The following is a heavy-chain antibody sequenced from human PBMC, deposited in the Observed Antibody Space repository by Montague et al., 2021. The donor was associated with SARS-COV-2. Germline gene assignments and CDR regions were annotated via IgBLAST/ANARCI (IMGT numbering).Heavy chain of an antibody. CDR3: ARDSGRYYDFWSGYYNSHYYYYVDV. CDR2: ISSSSSYI. V-gene: IGHV3-21*01. Sequence: SLRLSCAASGFTFSSYSMNWVRQAPGKGLEWVSSISSSSSYIYYADSVKGRFTISRDNAKNSLYLQMNSLRAEDTAVYYCARDSGRYYDFWSGYYNSHYYYYVDVWGKGTTVTVSS. D-gene: IGHD3-3*01. CDR1: GFTFSSYS. J-gene: IGHJ6*03.